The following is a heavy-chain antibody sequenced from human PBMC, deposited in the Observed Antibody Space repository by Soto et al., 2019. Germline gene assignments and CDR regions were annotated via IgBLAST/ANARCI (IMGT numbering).Heavy chain of an antibody. Sequence: PGGSLRLSCATFGFTFSRYPIHWVRKAPGKGLEWVAGISFDETNKKYADSVRGRFTVSRDNSMSTIYLQMDSLETDDTAAYFCAREEPHPAPLVFWGQGTQVTVSS. V-gene: IGHV3-30-3*01. J-gene: IGHJ4*02. CDR2: ISFDETNK. CDR3: AREEPHPAPLVF. CDR1: GFTFSRYP.